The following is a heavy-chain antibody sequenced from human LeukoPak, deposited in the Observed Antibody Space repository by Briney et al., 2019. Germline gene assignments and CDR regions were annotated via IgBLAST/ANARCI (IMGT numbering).Heavy chain of an antibody. D-gene: IGHD2-2*01. Sequence: SETLSLTCTVSGGSISSGSYYWSWVRQPAGKGLEWIGRIYTSGSTNYNPSLKSRVTISIDTSKNQFSLRLNSMTAADTAVYYCARQQLGIVVIDYWGQGTLVTVSS. CDR2: IYTSGST. V-gene: IGHV4-61*02. CDR1: GGSISSGSYY. J-gene: IGHJ4*02. CDR3: ARQQLGIVVIDY.